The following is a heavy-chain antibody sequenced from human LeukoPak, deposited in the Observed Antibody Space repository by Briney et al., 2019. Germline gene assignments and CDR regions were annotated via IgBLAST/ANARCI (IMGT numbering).Heavy chain of an antibody. V-gene: IGHV4-39*01. D-gene: IGHD6-19*01. CDR1: GGSISSNNYY. CDR3: ARRMAVGGKVDY. J-gene: IGHJ4*02. CDR2: IYYSGST. Sequence: PSETLSLTCTVSGGSISSNNYYWGWIRQPPGTGLEWFGSIYYSGSTYYNPSLKSRVTISVDTSKNQFSLRLSSVTAADTAVYFCARRMAVGGKVDYWGQGTLVTVSS.